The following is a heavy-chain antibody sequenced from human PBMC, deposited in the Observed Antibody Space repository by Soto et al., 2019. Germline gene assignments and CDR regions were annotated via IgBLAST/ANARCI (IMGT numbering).Heavy chain of an antibody. D-gene: IGHD2-15*01. V-gene: IGHV1-69*13. CDR3: ARDREYCSGGSCYGSFDY. Sequence: SVKVSCKASGGTFSSYAISWVRQAPGQGLEWMGGIIPIFGTANYAQKFQGRVTITADESTSTAYMELSSLRSEDAAVYYCARDREYCSGGSCYGSFDYWGQGTLVTVSS. J-gene: IGHJ4*02. CDR2: IIPIFGTA. CDR1: GGTFSSYA.